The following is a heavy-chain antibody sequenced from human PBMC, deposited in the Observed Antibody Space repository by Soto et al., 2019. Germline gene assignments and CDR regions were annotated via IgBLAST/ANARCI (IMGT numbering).Heavy chain of an antibody. V-gene: IGHV2-5*02. CDR2: IYWDDDK. CDR3: AHRVLRSVFGLVTTTAIYFD. CDR1: G. J-gene: IGHJ4*01. D-gene: IGHD3-3*01. Sequence: GVGWIRQSPGKAPEWLALIYWDDDKRYSASLKSRLTITKDTSKNQVVLTVSDLDPTDTATYYCAHRVLRSVFGLVTTTAIYFD.